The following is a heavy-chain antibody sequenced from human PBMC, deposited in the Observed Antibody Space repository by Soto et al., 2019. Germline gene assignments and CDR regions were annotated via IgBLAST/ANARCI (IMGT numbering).Heavy chain of an antibody. CDR2: IYYSGGT. CDR3: ASALYSYGRHYYFDY. Sequence: SETLSLTCTVSGGSISSYYWSWIRQPPGKGLEWIGYIYYSGGTNYNPSLKSRVTISVDTSKNQFSLKLSSVTAADTAVYYCASALYSYGRHYYFDYWGQGTLVTVS. J-gene: IGHJ4*02. D-gene: IGHD5-18*01. V-gene: IGHV4-59*01. CDR1: GGSISSYY.